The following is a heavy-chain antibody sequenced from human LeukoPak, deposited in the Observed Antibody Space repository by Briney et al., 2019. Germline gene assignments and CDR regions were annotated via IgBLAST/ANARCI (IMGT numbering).Heavy chain of an antibody. CDR2: ISWNSGSI. V-gene: IGHV3-9*01. CDR1: GFTFDDYA. J-gene: IGHJ4*02. CDR3: ASVKYQLLSVDY. Sequence: PGRSLRLSCAASGFTFDDYAMHWVRQAPGKGLEWVSGISWNSGSIGYADSVKGRFTISRDNFKNTLYLQMNSLRAEDTAVYYCASVKYQLLSVDYWGQGTLVTVSS. D-gene: IGHD2-2*01.